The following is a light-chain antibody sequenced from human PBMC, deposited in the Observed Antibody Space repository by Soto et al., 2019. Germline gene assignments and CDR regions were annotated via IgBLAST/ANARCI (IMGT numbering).Light chain of an antibody. CDR3: QEHGNWTRRT. V-gene: IGKV3D-20*02. CDR1: QSVSSSY. Sequence: ILLTHSPCTLSLSPGERATLSCRASQSVSSSYLAWFQQKPGQAPRLLIYDTSRRATGVPARFSGSGSGTDYTLTIRSLEPDDFAVYYCQEHGNWTRRTFGPGTKVDI. CDR2: DTS. J-gene: IGKJ3*01.